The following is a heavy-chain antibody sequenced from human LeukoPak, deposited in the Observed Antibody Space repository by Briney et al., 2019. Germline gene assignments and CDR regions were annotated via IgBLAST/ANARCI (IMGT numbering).Heavy chain of an antibody. CDR2: INTNTGNP. CDR3: ARGYSGIYGYFDY. Sequence: ASVKVSCKASGYTFTSYAMNWVRQAPGQGLEWMGWINTNTGNPAYAQGFSGRFVFSLDSSVSTAYLHISSLEAEDTALYYCARGYSGIYGYFDYWGQGTLVTVSS. D-gene: IGHD1-26*01. CDR1: GYTFTSYA. V-gene: IGHV7-4-1*02. J-gene: IGHJ4*02.